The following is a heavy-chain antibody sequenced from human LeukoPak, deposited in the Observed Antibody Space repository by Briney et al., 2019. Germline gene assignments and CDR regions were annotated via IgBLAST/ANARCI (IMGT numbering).Heavy chain of an antibody. D-gene: IGHD2-21*02. Sequence: EASVKVSCKASGYTFTSYAMHWVRQAPGQRLEWMGWINAGNGNTKYSQKFQGRVTITRDTSASTAYMELSNLRSEDTAVYYCARDGVAYCGGDCYSSFDYWGQGTLVTVSS. J-gene: IGHJ4*02. CDR1: GYTFTSYA. CDR2: INAGNGNT. V-gene: IGHV1-3*01. CDR3: ARDGVAYCGGDCYSSFDY.